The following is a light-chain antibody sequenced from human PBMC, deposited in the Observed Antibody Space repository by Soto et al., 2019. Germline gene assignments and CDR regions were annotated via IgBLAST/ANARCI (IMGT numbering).Light chain of an antibody. CDR2: KAS. V-gene: IGKV1-5*03. J-gene: IGKJ5*01. Sequence: DIQMTQSPSTLSSSVGDIVTITCRASQSISSWLAWYQQKPGKAPKLLIYKASSLESGVPSRFSGSGSGTDFTLTISRLEPEDSAVYYCQQRHMWPITFGQGTRLEI. CDR3: QQRHMWPIT. CDR1: QSISSW.